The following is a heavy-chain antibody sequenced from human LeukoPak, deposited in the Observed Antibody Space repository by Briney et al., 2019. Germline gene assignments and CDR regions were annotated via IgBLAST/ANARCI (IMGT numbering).Heavy chain of an antibody. CDR3: ARVAGWHWFDP. CDR1: GFTFGDYA. J-gene: IGHJ5*02. Sequence: GGSLRLSCIASGFTFGDYAMSWVRQAPGRGLEWVSSIRPSGDNTYYGDSVKGRFTISRDNSKNTVYLQMNNMRVDDTAVYYCARVAGWHWFDPWGQGTLVTVSS. CDR2: IRPSGDNT. V-gene: IGHV3-23*01. D-gene: IGHD6-19*01.